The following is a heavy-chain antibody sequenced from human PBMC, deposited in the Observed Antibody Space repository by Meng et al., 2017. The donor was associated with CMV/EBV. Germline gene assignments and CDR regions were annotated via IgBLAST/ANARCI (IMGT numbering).Heavy chain of an antibody. D-gene: IGHD3-3*01. CDR1: GFTFSSYG. V-gene: IGHV3-33*06. Sequence: GGSLRLSCAASGFTFSSYGMRWVRQAPGKGLEWVAVIWYDGSNKYYADSVKGRFTISRDNSKNTLYLQMNSLRAEDTAVYYCAKSPPYDFWSGYDYWGQGTLVTVSS. CDR2: IWYDGSNK. J-gene: IGHJ4*02. CDR3: AKSPPYDFWSGYDY.